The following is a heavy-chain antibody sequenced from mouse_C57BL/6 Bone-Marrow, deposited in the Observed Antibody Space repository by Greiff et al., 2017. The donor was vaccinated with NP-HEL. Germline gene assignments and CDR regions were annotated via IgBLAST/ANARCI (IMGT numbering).Heavy chain of an antibody. CDR2: ISSGGDYI. CDR3: TREGDYDYGWYFDV. V-gene: IGHV5-9-1*02. Sequence: EVKLMESGEGLVKPGGSLKLSCAASGFTFSSYAMSWVRQTPEKRLEWVAYISSGGDYIYYADTVKGRFTISRDNARNTLYLQMSSLKSEDTAMYYCTREGDYDYGWYFDVWGTGTTVTVSS. CDR1: GFTFSSYA. J-gene: IGHJ1*03. D-gene: IGHD2-4*01.